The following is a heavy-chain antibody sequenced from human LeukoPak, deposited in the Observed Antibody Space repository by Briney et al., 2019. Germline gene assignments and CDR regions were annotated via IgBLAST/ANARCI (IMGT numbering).Heavy chain of an antibody. CDR2: ISYDGSNK. V-gene: IGHV3-30*18. CDR1: GFTFRNYG. D-gene: IGHD3-10*01. J-gene: IGHJ4*02. Sequence: GGSLRLSCAASGFTFRNYGMHWVRQAPGKGLEWVAVISYDGSNKDYAESVKGRFTISRDNSKNTVYLQMNSLRPEDTAVFYCAKEVRESAWFYFDFWGQGTLATVSS. CDR3: AKEVRESAWFYFDF.